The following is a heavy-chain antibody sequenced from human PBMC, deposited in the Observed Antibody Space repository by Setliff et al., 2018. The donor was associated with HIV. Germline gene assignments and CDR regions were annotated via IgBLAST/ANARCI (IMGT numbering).Heavy chain of an antibody. CDR2: IHYSGNT. CDR1: GGSISSFF. D-gene: IGHD3-3*01. J-gene: IGHJ4*02. V-gene: IGHV4-59*06. CDR3: ARGGLGVVTSFDS. Sequence: SETLSLTCTVSGGSISSFFWSWIRQHPGKGLEWIGYIHYSGNTYNNPSLNSRISISVDMSKNKFSLKLSSLTAADTAVYYCARGGLGVVTSFDSWGPGTLVTVS.